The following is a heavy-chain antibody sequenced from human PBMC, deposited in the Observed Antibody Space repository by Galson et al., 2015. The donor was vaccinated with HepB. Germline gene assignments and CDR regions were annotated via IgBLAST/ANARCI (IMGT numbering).Heavy chain of an antibody. Sequence: SLRLSCAASGFTFSSYAMSWVRQAPGKGLEWVSAISGSGGSTYYADSVKGRFTISRDNSKNTLYLQMNSLRAEDTAVYYCAKDRVYSYGYTGFDYWGQGTLVTVSS. D-gene: IGHD5-18*01. CDR3: AKDRVYSYGYTGFDY. J-gene: IGHJ4*02. V-gene: IGHV3-23*01. CDR1: GFTFSSYA. CDR2: ISGSGGST.